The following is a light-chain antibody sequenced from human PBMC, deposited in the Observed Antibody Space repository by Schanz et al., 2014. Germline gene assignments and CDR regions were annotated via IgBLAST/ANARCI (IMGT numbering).Light chain of an antibody. CDR3: SSYAGSKTAYV. J-gene: IGLJ1*01. CDR1: SSNIGSNT. CDR2: SNN. Sequence: QSVLTQPPSASGTPGQRVTISCSGSSSNIGSNTVNWYQQLPGTAPKLLIYSNNQRPSGVPDRFSGSKSGNTASLTVSGPQAEDEADYSCSSYAGSKTAYVFGTGTKLTVL. V-gene: IGLV1-44*01.